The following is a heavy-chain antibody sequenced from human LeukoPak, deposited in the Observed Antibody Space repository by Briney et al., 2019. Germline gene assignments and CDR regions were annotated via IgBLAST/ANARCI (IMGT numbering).Heavy chain of an antibody. CDR1: GFTFSSYA. V-gene: IGHV3-23*01. D-gene: IGHD2-15*01. J-gene: IGHJ4*02. CDR2: ISGSGGST. CDR3: AKTPNIVVVVAATPYYFDY. Sequence: PGGSLRPSCAASGFTFSSYAMSWVRQAPGKGLEWVSAISGSGGSTYYADSVKGRFTISRDNSKNTLYLQMNSLRAEDTAVYYCAKTPNIVVVVAATPYYFDYWGQGTLVTVSS.